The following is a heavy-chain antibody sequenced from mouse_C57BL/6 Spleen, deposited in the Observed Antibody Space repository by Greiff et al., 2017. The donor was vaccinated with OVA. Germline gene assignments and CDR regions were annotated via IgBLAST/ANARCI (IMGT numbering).Heavy chain of an antibody. CDR1: GFTFSDYG. Sequence: VQLKESGGGLVKPGGSLKLSCAASGFTFSDYGMHWVRQAPEKGLEWVAYISSGSSTIYYADTVKGRFTISRDNAKNTLFLQMTSLRSEDTAMYYCARYYYSNPYAMDYWGQGTSVTVSS. CDR2: ISSGSSTI. D-gene: IGHD2-5*01. J-gene: IGHJ4*01. CDR3: ARYYYSNPYAMDY. V-gene: IGHV5-17*01.